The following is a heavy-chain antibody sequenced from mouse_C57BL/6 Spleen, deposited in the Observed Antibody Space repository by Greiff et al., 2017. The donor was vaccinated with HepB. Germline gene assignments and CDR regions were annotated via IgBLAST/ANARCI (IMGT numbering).Heavy chain of an antibody. CDR1: GYAFSSSW. J-gene: IGHJ2*01. V-gene: IGHV1-82*01. CDR2: IYPGDGDT. Sequence: VQLQQSGPELVKPGASVKISCKASGYAFSSSWMNWVKQRPGKGLEWIGRIYPGDGDTNYNGKFKGKATLTADKSSSTAYMQLSSLTSEDSAVYFCARETAQVPFDYWGQGTTLTVSS. D-gene: IGHD3-2*02. CDR3: ARETAQVPFDY.